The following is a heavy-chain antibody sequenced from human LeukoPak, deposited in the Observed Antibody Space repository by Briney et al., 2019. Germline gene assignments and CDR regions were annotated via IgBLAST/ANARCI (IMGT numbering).Heavy chain of an antibody. Sequence: GGSLRLSCAASGFTFSSYAMSWVRQAPGKGLEWVSAISGSGGSTYYAGSVKDRFTISRDNSKNTLYLQMNSLRAEDTAVYYCAKDLGSSGWYIDYWGQGTLVTVSS. J-gene: IGHJ4*02. CDR2: ISGSGGST. CDR3: AKDLGSSGWYIDY. D-gene: IGHD6-19*01. V-gene: IGHV3-23*01. CDR1: GFTFSSYA.